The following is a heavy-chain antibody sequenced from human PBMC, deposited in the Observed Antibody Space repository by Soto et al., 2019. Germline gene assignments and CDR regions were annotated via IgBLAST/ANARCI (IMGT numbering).Heavy chain of an antibody. J-gene: IGHJ4*02. Sequence: VESGGGLVYPGGSLRLSCVASGFRFSDHSMNWVRQAPGKGLQWISYISSNSDTTYYADSVKGRFTVSRDNAKNALFLQMNSLRDXXXXXXXXARLPKGSLVTAWGQGARVTVSS. V-gene: IGHV3-48*02. CDR2: ISSNSDTT. CDR3: ARLPKGSLVTA. D-gene: IGHD2-21*02. CDR1: GFRFSDHS.